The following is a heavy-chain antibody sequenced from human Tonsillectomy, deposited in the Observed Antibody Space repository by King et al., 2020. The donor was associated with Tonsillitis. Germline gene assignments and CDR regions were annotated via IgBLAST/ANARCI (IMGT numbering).Heavy chain of an antibody. Sequence: VQLVESGGGLVKPGGSLRLSCAASGFTFSTYSMTWVRRAPGKGLEWVSSISSSSSYIYYADSVKGRFTISRDNAKNSLYLQMNSLRAEDTAVYYCARIAYDRSGYYYFDYWGQGTLVAVSS. V-gene: IGHV3-21*01. CDR1: GFTFSTYS. CDR3: ARIAYDRSGYYYFDY. CDR2: ISSSSSYI. D-gene: IGHD3-22*01. J-gene: IGHJ4*02.